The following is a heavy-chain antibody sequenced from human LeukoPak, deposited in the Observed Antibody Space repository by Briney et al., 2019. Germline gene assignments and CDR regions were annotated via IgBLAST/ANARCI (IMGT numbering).Heavy chain of an antibody. CDR1: GGSTSSSSYY. J-gene: IGHJ3*02. D-gene: IGHD3-16*02. CDR2: IYYSRST. V-gene: IGHV4-39*01. CDR3: ASPPLATFGGVIVKAFDI. Sequence: SETLSLTRTVSGGSTSSSSYYWGWIRQHPGKGLEWIGRIYYSRSTYYNPSFKSRVTISVDTSKNQFSLKLSSVTAADTAVYYCASPPLATFGGVIVKAFDIGGQGTMVTVSS.